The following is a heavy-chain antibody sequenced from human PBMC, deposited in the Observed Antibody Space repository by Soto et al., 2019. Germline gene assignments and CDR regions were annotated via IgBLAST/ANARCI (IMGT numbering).Heavy chain of an antibody. Sequence: QVQLQQWGAGLLKPSETLSLTCAVYGGSFSGYYWSWIRQPPGKGLEWIGEINHSGSTNYNPSLKGRVTIAVDTSTNQFSLQLSSVTAADTAVYYCAERGYSSGWPLDYWGQGTLVTVSS. CDR2: INHSGST. V-gene: IGHV4-34*01. D-gene: IGHD6-19*01. J-gene: IGHJ4*02. CDR3: AERGYSSGWPLDY. CDR1: GGSFSGYY.